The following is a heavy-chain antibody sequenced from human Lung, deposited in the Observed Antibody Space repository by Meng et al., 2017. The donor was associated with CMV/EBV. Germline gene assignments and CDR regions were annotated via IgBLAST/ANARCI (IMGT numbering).Heavy chain of an antibody. J-gene: IGHJ4*02. CDR1: GYTFTNDG. CDR3: ARVEVGITSGDY. CDR2: INAYSGDT. Sequence: QDQGLQTGGEVSKPGASVKVSCTASGYTFTNDGITWVRQAPGQGLEWMGWINAYSGDTNCAQTLEGRVTMTTDTSTSTAYMELRSLRSDDTAVYYCARVEVGITSGDYWGQGTLVTVSS. V-gene: IGHV1-18*01. D-gene: IGHD1-26*01.